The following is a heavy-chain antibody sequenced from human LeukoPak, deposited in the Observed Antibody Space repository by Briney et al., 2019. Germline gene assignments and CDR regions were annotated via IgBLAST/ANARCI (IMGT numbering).Heavy chain of an antibody. V-gene: IGHV1-69*05. D-gene: IGHD6-13*01. Sequence: SVKVSCKASGGTFRSKAINWVRQAPGQGLEWMGGIIPNLNTSIYAQKFQGRVTFMTDESATTADMELRSLRSEDTAVYFCARGFSSSWSYFENWGQGTLVSVSS. J-gene: IGHJ4*02. CDR3: ARGFSSSWSYFEN. CDR1: GGTFRSKA. CDR2: IIPNLNTS.